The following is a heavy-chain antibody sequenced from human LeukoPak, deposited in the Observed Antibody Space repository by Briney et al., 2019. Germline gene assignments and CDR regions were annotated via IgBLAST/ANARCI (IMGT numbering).Heavy chain of an antibody. D-gene: IGHD2-2*01. CDR2: INHSGST. CDR1: GESFSGYY. Sequence: SETLSLTCAVYGESFSGYYWSWIRQPPGKGLEWIGEINHSGSTNYNPSLKSRVTISVDTSKNQFSLKLSSVTAADTAVYYCARDYASYYYYYMDVWGKGTTVTVSS. J-gene: IGHJ6*03. CDR3: ARDYASYYYYYMDV. V-gene: IGHV4-34*01.